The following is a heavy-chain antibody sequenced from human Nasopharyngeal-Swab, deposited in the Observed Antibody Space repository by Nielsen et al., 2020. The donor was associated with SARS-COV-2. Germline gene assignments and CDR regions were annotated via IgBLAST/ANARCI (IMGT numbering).Heavy chain of an antibody. CDR1: GGSITTFY. V-gene: IGHV4-59*12. CDR2: IHHSGRT. D-gene: IGHD3-16*02. CDR3: AREVIEQAVSDAFDF. J-gene: IGHJ3*01. Sequence: SETLSLTCTVSGGSITTFYWSWIRQPPGKGLEWIGEIHHSGRTDYNPSLKSRVTISVDKSKNHFSLILTSVTAADTAVYYCAREVIEQAVSDAFDFWGQGTMVTVSS.